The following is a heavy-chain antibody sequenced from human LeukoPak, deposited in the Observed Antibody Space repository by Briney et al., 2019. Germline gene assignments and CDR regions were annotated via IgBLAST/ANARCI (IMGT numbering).Heavy chain of an antibody. V-gene: IGHV4-59*01. Sequence: KPSETLSLTCTVSGGSISNYYWNWIRQPPGKGLEWIGYIYYTGSTNYSPSLKSRVTMSVDTSKNQFSLNLRSVTPEDTAVYYCARNLIPEQLVLNFWGQGTLVTVSS. D-gene: IGHD6-13*01. CDR3: ARNLIPEQLVLNF. J-gene: IGHJ4*02. CDR1: GGSISNYY. CDR2: IYYTGST.